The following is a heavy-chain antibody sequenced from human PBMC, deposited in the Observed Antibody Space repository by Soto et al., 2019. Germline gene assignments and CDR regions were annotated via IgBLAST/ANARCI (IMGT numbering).Heavy chain of an antibody. V-gene: IGHV4-39*01. Sequence: PSETRSLTCSVSGYSVSSSDYYWAWIRQPPGKGLDWIGSMFYSGLTYYNPSLKSRVTLSVDTSKNHFSVRLNSVTAADTAVYYCAPLTVSLSGPYGIHVWGQGTTVTVA. D-gene: IGHD2-15*01. CDR1: GYSVSSSDYY. J-gene: IGHJ6*02. CDR2: MFYSGLT. CDR3: APLTVSLSGPYGIHV.